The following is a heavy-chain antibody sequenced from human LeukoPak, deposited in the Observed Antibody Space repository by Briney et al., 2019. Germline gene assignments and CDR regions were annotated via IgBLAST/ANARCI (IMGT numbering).Heavy chain of an antibody. J-gene: IGHJ4*02. CDR3: VRVIRGYNANGDY. CDR2: IRSKAYGGTA. D-gene: IGHD5-24*01. V-gene: IGHV3-49*04. Sequence: PGGSLRLSCTTSGFTFVDHAMSWVRQAPGKGPEWVGFIRSKAYGGTAQYAASVKGRFTISRDDSKSLAYLQMNSLKTEDTAVYYCVRVIRGYNANGDYWGQGTLVTVSS. CDR1: GFTFVDHA.